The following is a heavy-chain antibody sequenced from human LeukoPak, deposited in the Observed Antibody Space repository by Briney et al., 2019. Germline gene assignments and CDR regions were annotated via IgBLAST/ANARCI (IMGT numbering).Heavy chain of an antibody. J-gene: IGHJ4*02. D-gene: IGHD6-25*01. Sequence: SXTLSXXCSVSGGSISSSNSFWGWIRQPPGERLEWIATIYYNGNTYYNPSLQSRVTISVDTSTNQFSLKLNSVNAADTAVYYCARATAAPSSYFFDHWGQGTLVTVSS. CDR2: IYYNGNT. CDR3: ARATAAPSSYFFDH. V-gene: IGHV4-39*07. CDR1: GGSISSSNSF.